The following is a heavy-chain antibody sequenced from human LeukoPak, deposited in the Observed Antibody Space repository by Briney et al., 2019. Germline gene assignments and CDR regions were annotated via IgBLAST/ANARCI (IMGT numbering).Heavy chain of an antibody. Sequence: SETLSLTCTVSGASISSYYWSWIRQPPGKGLEWMAYVYYTGTTNFNPSLKSRVTISLDASMSQFSLKVSSVTAADTAVYYCVSLVDSGLPNNWGQGTLVTVSS. CDR1: GASISSYY. CDR3: VSLVDSGLPNN. D-gene: IGHD5-12*01. V-gene: IGHV4-59*08. CDR2: VYYTGTT. J-gene: IGHJ4*02.